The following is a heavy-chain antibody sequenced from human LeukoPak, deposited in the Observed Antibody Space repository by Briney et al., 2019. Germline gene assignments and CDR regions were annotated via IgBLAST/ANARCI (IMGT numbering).Heavy chain of an antibody. J-gene: IGHJ6*03. D-gene: IGHD6-19*01. V-gene: IGHV4-39*07. Sequence: SETLSLTCTVSGGSISGSSYYWGWIRQPPGKGLEWIGSIYYSGSTYYNPSLKSRVTISVDTSKNQFSLKLSSVTAADTAVYYCARAHIGSGWYYYYYMDVWGKGTTVTVSS. CDR1: GGSISGSSYY. CDR3: ARAHIGSGWYYYYYMDV. CDR2: IYYSGST.